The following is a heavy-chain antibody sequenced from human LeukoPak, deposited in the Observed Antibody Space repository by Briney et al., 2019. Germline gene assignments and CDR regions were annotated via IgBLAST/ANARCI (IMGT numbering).Heavy chain of an antibody. D-gene: IGHD5-24*01. J-gene: IGHJ6*02. CDR1: GFTFSGYW. V-gene: IGHV3-7*01. Sequence: GSLRLSCAASGFTFSGYWMSWVRQAPGKGLEWVANIKQDGSENYYVDSVKGRFTISRDNAKNSLYLQMKSLRAEDTAVYYCARDEMATSYPYYYYGMDVWGQGTTVTVSS. CDR2: IKQDGSEN. CDR3: ARDEMATSYPYYYYGMDV.